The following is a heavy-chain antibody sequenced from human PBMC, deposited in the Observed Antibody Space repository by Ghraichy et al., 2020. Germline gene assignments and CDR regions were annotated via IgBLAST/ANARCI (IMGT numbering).Heavy chain of an antibody. CDR1: GFTFDDYT. Sequence: ETLSLTCAASGFTFDDYTMHWVRQAPGKGLEWVSLVSWDGGITYYADSVKGRFTISRDNSKNSLHLQMNSLRTEDTALYYCAKDMLAVTNSPIYSFDYGMDVWGQGTTVTVSS. CDR2: VSWDGGIT. J-gene: IGHJ6*02. V-gene: IGHV3-43*01. CDR3: AKDMLAVTNSPIYSFDYGMDV. D-gene: IGHD2-21*02.